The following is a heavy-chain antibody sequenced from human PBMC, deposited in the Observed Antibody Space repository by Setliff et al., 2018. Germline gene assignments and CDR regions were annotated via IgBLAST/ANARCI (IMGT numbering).Heavy chain of an antibody. V-gene: IGHV1-69*05. CDR3: AREGVDTRSSTDYRYYMDV. J-gene: IGHJ6*03. CDR2: TIPIFGST. Sequence: SVKVSCKASGGTFSSYGVTWVRQAPGQGLEWMGGTIPIFGSTNYAQKFQDRVTIITDESTSTAYMELSSLRTEDTAVYYCAREGVDTRSSTDYRYYMDVWGKGTTVTVSS. D-gene: IGHD5-18*01. CDR1: GGTFSSYG.